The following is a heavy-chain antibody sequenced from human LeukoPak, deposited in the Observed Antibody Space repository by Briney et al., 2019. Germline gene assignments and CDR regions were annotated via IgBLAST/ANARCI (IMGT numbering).Heavy chain of an antibody. J-gene: IGHJ3*02. V-gene: IGHV4-38-2*02. CDR1: GYSISSGYY. D-gene: IGHD6-13*01. CDR2: IYHSGST. CDR3: ASRPSPGIAIPAPSGAFDI. Sequence: SETLSLTCTVSGYSISSGYYWGWIRQPPGKGLEWIGSIYHSGSTYYNPSLKSRVTISVDTSKNQFSLKLSSVTAADTAVYYCASRPSPGIAIPAPSGAFDIWGQGTMVTVSS.